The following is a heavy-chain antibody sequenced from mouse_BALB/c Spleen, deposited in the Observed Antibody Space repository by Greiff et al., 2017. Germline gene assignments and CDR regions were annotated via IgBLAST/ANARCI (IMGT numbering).Heavy chain of an antibody. D-gene: IGHD2-4*01. CDR1: GYTFTSYY. CDR3: TKSRSNYDYDGEAMDY. V-gene: IGHV1S81*02. J-gene: IGHJ4*01. CDR2: INPSNGGT. Sequence: QVQLKESGAELVKPGASVKLSCKASGYTFTSYYMYWVKQRPGQGLEWIGEINPSNGGTNFNEKFKSKATLTVDKSSSTAYMQLSSLTSEDSAVYYCTKSRSNYDYDGEAMDYWGQGTSVTVSS.